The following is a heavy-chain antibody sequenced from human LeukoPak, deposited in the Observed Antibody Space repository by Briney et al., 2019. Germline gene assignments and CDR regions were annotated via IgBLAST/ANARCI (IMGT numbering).Heavy chain of an antibody. D-gene: IGHD4-17*01. V-gene: IGHV4-39*07. Sequence: SETLSLTCTVSGGSISSSSYYWGWIRQPPGKGLEWIGRIYTSGSTNYNPSLKSRVTMSVDTSKNQFSLKLSSVTAADTAVYYCARLRVWQAFDIWGQGTMVTVSS. J-gene: IGHJ3*02. CDR1: GGSISSSSYY. CDR2: IYTSGST. CDR3: ARLRVWQAFDI.